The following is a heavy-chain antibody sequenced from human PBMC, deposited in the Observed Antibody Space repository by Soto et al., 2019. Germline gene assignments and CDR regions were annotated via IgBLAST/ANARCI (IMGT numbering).Heavy chain of an antibody. V-gene: IGHV2-5*02. CDR2: IFWDGEK. CDR1: GFPLTTRGVG. CDR3: AHRRGDRLTGHYYFDY. J-gene: IGHJ4*02. Sequence: QITLKESGPTLVKPTQTLTLTCTFPGFPLTTRGVGVGWIRQPPGKTLEWLALIFWDGEKRYSPSLMSRLTITKDTSENQVVLTMTNMDPVDTATYYCAHRRGDRLTGHYYFDYWGQGTLVTVSS. D-gene: IGHD3-9*01.